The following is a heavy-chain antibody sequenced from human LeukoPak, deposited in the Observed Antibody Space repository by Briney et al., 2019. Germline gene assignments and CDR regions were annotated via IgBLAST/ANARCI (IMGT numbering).Heavy chain of an antibody. CDR2: IWSIGSNK. CDR1: GFTFSTYG. V-gene: IGHV3-33*01. J-gene: IGHJ4*02. CDR3: ARRRYSVDDFDY. D-gene: IGHD5/OR15-5a*01. Sequence: GGSLRLSCAASGFTFSTYGMHWVRQAPGKGLEWVGDIWSIGSNKYYADSVKGRFTISRENSKNTLYLQMNSLRAEDTAVYYCARRRYSVDDFDYWGPRTLVTVSS.